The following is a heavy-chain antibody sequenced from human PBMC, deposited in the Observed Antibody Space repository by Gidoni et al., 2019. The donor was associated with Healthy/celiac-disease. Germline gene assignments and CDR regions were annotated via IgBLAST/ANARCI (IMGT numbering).Heavy chain of an antibody. J-gene: IGHJ4*02. CDR3: ARDPQYSGYDLGYFDY. CDR2: ISSSSSYI. D-gene: IGHD5-12*01. Sequence: EVQLVESGGGLVKPGGSLRLSCAASGITFSSYSMNWVRQAPGKGLEWVSSISSSSSYIYYADSVKGRFTISRDNAKNSLYLQMNSLRAEDTAVYYCARDPQYSGYDLGYFDYWGQGTLVTVSS. CDR1: GITFSSYS. V-gene: IGHV3-21*01.